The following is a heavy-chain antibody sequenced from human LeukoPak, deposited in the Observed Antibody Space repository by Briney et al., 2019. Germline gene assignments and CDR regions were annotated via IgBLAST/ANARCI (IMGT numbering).Heavy chain of an antibody. D-gene: IGHD3-10*01. CDR3: ARGGVRSLNWFDP. V-gene: IGHV4-39*07. CDR1: GDSISSSSHH. Sequence: PSETLSLTCTVSGDSISSSSHHWGWIRQPPGKGPEWIGINYYKGSTYYNPSLRSRVTISADTSKNQFFLKLSSVTAADTAVYYCARGGVRSLNWFDPWGQGTLVTVSS. J-gene: IGHJ5*02. CDR2: NYYKGST.